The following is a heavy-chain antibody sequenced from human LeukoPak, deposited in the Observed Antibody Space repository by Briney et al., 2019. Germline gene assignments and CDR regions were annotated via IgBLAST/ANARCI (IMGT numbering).Heavy chain of an antibody. J-gene: IGHJ6*03. CDR3: AREWTVTTSYYYYYYMDV. V-gene: IGHV4-39*02. Sequence: KPSETLSLTCTVSGGSISSSSYYWGWIRQPPGKGLEWIGSIYYSGSTYYNPSLKSRVTISVDTSKNQFSLKLSSVTAADTAVYYCAREWTVTTSYYYYYYMDVWGKGTTVTVS. CDR2: IYYSGST. D-gene: IGHD4-17*01. CDR1: GGSISSSSYY.